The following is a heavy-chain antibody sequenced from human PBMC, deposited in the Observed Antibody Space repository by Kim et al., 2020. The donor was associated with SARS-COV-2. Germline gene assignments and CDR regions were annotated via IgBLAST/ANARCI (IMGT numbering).Heavy chain of an antibody. D-gene: IGHD3-3*01. V-gene: IGHV4-34*01. CDR2: INHSGST. Sequence: SETLSLTCAVYGGSFSGYYWSWIRQPPGKGLEWIGEINHSGSTNYNPSLKSRVTISVDTSKNQFSLKLSSVTAADTAVYYCARAQTYYDFWSGYYDTRAFDYWGQGTLVTVSS. CDR1: GGSFSGYY. CDR3: ARAQTYYDFWSGYYDTRAFDY. J-gene: IGHJ4*02.